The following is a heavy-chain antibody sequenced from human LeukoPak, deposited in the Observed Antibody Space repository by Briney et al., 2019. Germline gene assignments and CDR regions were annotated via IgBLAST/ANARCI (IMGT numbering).Heavy chain of an antibody. V-gene: IGHV4-34*01. CDR1: GGSFSGYY. Sequence: SETLSLTCAVYGGSFSGYYWSWIRQPPGKGLEWIGEINHSGSTNSNPSLKSRVTISVDTSKSQFSLKLSSVTAADTAVYYCARRLLGYCSGGSCYSGYFQHWGQGTLVTVSS. J-gene: IGHJ1*01. D-gene: IGHD2-15*01. CDR2: INHSGST. CDR3: ARRLLGYCSGGSCYSGYFQH.